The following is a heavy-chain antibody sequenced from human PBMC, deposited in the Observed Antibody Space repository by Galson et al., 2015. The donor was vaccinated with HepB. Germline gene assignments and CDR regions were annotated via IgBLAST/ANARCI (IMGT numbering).Heavy chain of an antibody. Sequence: SCKASGYNFNTYAMNWVRQAPGQGLEWMGWINTNTGNPTYAQGFTGRFVFSLDTSVSTAYLEISSLKPEDTAIYYCGRGGWYSDYWGQGTLVTVSS. CDR3: GRGGWYSDY. J-gene: IGHJ4*02. CDR1: GYNFNTYA. D-gene: IGHD6-19*01. CDR2: INTNTGNP. V-gene: IGHV7-4-1*02.